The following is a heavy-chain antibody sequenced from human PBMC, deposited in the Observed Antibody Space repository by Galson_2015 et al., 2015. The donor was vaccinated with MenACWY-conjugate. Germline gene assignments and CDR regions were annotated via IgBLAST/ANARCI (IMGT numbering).Heavy chain of an antibody. CDR1: GDTFNTYG. V-gene: IGHV1-69*10. Sequence: SVKVSCKVSGDTFNTYGINWVRQAPGQGLEWMGGIIPILGTTHYAQKFQGRITITADRSTSTFYMDLTTLRSEDTAVYYCARVAITARPWAVTNNFHPWGQGALVIVSS. J-gene: IGHJ5*02. CDR3: ARVAITARPWAVTNNFHP. D-gene: IGHD1/OR15-1a*01. CDR2: IIPILGTT.